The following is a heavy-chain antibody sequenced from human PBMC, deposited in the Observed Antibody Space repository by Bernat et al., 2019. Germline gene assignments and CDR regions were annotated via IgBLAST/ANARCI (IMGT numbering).Heavy chain of an antibody. CDR2: IYYSGST. Sequence: QLQLQESGPGLVKPSETLSLTCTVSGGSISSSSYYWGWIRQPPGKGLEWIGSIYYSGSTYYNPSLKSRVTISVDTSKNQFSLKLSSVTAADTAVYYCASRTRGSGSRHFDYWGQGTLVTVSS. J-gene: IGHJ4*02. D-gene: IGHD1-26*01. V-gene: IGHV4-39*01. CDR1: GGSISSSSYY. CDR3: ASRTRGSGSRHFDY.